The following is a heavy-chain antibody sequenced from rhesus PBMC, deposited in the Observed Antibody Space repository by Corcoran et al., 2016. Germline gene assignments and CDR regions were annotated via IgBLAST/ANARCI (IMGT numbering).Heavy chain of an antibody. CDR1: GGSSRGGYD. CDR3: ARPHSSGWADAFDF. J-gene: IGHJ3*01. CDR2: SYGSSGST. D-gene: IGHD6-31*01. V-gene: IGHV4-76*01. Sequence: VRLQESGPGVVKPSETLSLTCAVSGGSSRGGYDWSCISQPPGQGLEWIGYSYGSSGSTNYNPSLKNRVTISKDASKNQFSLKLSSVTAADTAVYYCARPHSSGWADAFDFWGQVLRVTVSS.